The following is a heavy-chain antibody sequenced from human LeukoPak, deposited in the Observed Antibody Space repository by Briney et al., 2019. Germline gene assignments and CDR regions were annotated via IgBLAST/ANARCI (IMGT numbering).Heavy chain of an antibody. CDR2: IYHSGST. J-gene: IGHJ5*02. Sequence: SETLSLTCTVSGASMRTYYWSWIRQPPGKGLEWIGFIYHSGSTDYNPSLKSRGTISVDTSKNQFSLKLSSVTAADTAVYYCARTNYYGSGSYYPNLWGQGTLVTVSS. CDR3: ARTNYYGSGSYYPNL. D-gene: IGHD3-10*01. V-gene: IGHV4-59*08. CDR1: GASMRTYY.